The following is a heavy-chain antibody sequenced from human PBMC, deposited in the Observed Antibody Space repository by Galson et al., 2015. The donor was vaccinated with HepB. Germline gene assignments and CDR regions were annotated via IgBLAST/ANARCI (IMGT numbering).Heavy chain of an antibody. CDR1: GYTFTSYH. CDR3: ASPITVTGPYFDY. CDR2: INPSGGST. D-gene: IGHD4-17*01. Sequence: SVKVSCKASGYTFTSYHIHWVRQAPGQGLEWMGIINPSGGSTSYAQKFQGRVTMTRDTSTSTVYLELSSLRSEDTAVYYCASPITVTGPYFDYWGQGTLVTVSS. V-gene: IGHV1-46*01. J-gene: IGHJ4*02.